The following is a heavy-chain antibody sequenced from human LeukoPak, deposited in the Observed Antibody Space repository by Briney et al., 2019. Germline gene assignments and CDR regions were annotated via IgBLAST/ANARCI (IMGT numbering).Heavy chain of an antibody. CDR3: ATRLAYSSSWYHPFDP. D-gene: IGHD6-13*01. J-gene: IGHJ5*02. V-gene: IGHV3-74*01. CDR1: GFTFSSYW. CDR2: INSDGSGT. Sequence: GGSLRLSCAASGFTFSSYWMHWVRQAPGKGLVWVSRINSDGSGTSYADSVKGRFTISRDNAKNTLYLQMTSLRAEDTAVYYCATRLAYSSSWYHPFDPWGQGTLVTVSS.